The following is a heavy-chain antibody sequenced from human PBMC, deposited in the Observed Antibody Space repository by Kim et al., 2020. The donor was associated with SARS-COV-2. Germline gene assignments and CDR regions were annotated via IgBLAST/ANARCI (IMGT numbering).Heavy chain of an antibody. Sequence: ASVKVSCKASGYTFTSYAMHWVRQAPGQRLEWMGWINAGNGNTKYSQKFQGRVTITRDTSASTAYMELSSLRSEDTAVYYCARDRRDSGSYRDAFDIWGQGTMVTVSS. J-gene: IGHJ3*02. V-gene: IGHV1-3*01. D-gene: IGHD1-26*01. CDR1: GYTFTSYA. CDR3: ARDRRDSGSYRDAFDI. CDR2: INAGNGNT.